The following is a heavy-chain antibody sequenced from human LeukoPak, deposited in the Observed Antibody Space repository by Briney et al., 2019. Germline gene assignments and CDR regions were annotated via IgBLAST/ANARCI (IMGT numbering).Heavy chain of an antibody. CDR1: GVSISSYY. Sequence: SETLSLTCTVSGVSISSYYWSWIRQPPGKGLEWIGYIYYSGSTNYNPSLKSRLTISLDTSNNQFSLKVTSVTAEDTAMYFCARESSAVAHSMIRDWLHPWGEGALVIVSS. D-gene: IGHD6-19*01. CDR2: IYYSGST. CDR3: ARESSAVAHSMIRDWLHP. V-gene: IGHV4-59*12. J-gene: IGHJ5*02.